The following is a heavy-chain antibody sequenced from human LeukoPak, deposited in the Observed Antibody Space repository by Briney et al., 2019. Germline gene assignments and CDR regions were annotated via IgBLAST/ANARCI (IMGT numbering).Heavy chain of an antibody. Sequence: KSGGSLRLSCAASGLTFSTYSMNWVRQAPGKGLEWVSSISSGSSFIYYADSIKGRFTISRDNANNFLYLQMNSLRAEDTAVYYCATETNGRHYDYWGQGTLLTVSS. CDR2: ISSGSSFI. V-gene: IGHV3-21*06. D-gene: IGHD1-14*01. CDR1: GLTFSTYS. CDR3: ATETNGRHYDY. J-gene: IGHJ4*02.